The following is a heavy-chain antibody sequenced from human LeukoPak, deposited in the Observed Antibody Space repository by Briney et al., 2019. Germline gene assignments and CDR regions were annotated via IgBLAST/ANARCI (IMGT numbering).Heavy chain of an antibody. CDR2: INSDGSST. CDR1: GFTFSRRW. Sequence: GGSLRLSCAASGFTFSRRWMHWVRQAPGKGLVWVSRINSDGSSTTSADSVKGRFTISRDNAKNTLYLQMNSLRAEDTAVYYCAKGGATVIDYWGQGTLVTVSS. V-gene: IGHV3-74*01. D-gene: IGHD4-17*01. J-gene: IGHJ4*02. CDR3: AKGGATVIDY.